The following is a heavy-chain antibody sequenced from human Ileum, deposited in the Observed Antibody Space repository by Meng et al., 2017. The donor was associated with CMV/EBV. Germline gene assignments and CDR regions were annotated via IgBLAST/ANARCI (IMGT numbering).Heavy chain of an antibody. CDR3: ARVQQLGESDY. CDR1: GYTFTSYY. D-gene: IGHD6-13*01. J-gene: IGHJ4*02. V-gene: IGHV1-46*01. CDR2: INPSGGST. Sequence: ASVKVSCKASGYTFTSYYMHWVRQAPGQGLEWMGIINPSGGSTSYAQKFQGRVTMTRDTSTSTVYMELSSLRSEDMAVYYCARVQQLGESDYWGQGTLVTVSS.